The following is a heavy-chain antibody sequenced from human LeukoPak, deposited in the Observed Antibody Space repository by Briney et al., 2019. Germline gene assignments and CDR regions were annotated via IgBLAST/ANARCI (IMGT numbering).Heavy chain of an antibody. D-gene: IGHD2-2*01. J-gene: IGHJ4*02. CDR1: GFSFSRYW. CDR2: IKQDGSER. Sequence: GGSLRLSCAASGFSFSRYWMSWVRQAPGKGLEWVAIIKQDGSERYYVDSVKGRFTISRDNSRNSLYLQMDILRAEDTAVYYCATDNVYCSRTSCHQTFDYWGQGTLVTVSS. V-gene: IGHV3-7*01. CDR3: ATDNVYCSRTSCHQTFDY.